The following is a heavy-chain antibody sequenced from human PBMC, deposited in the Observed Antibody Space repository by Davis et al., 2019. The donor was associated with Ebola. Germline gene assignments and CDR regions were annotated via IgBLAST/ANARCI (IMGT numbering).Heavy chain of an antibody. CDR1: GYTFTDYN. D-gene: IGHD4-11*01. V-gene: IGHV1-2*06. CDR2: VILKSGAT. CDR3: ARGHNYAHEY. J-gene: IGHJ4*02. Sequence: ASVPDSCKASGYTFTDYNIHWMRQAPGQGLEWLGRVILKSGATNYAQKFQGRVTMTRDTSISTVYMELSSLRYDDTADYYCARGHNYAHEYWGQGTLVTVSS.